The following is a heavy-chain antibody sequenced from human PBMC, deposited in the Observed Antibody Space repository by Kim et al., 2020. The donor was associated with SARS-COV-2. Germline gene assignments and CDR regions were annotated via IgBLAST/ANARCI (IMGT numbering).Heavy chain of an antibody. D-gene: IGHD4-17*01. J-gene: IGHJ2*01. V-gene: IGHV4-31*02. CDR3: ARDLRGTTVTSDWYFDL. Sequence: LKSRVTISVDTSTNQFSLKLSSVTAADTAVYYCARDLRGTTVTSDWYFDLWGRGTLVTVSS.